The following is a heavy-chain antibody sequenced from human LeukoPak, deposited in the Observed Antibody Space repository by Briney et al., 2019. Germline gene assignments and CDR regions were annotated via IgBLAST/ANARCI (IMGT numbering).Heavy chain of an antibody. CDR2: IYYSGST. CDR1: GGSISSGGYY. V-gene: IGHV4-31*03. J-gene: IGHJ4*02. CDR3: ARGVPRVFDY. D-gene: IGHD6-6*01. Sequence: SQTLSLTCTVSGGSISSGGYYWSWIRQHPGKGLEWIGYIYYSGSTYYNPSLKSRVTISVDTSKNQFSLKLCSVTAADTAVYYCARGVPRVFDYWGQGTLVTVSS.